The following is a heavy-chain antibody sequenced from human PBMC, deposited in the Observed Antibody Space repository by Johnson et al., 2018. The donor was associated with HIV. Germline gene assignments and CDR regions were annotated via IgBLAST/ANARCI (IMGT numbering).Heavy chain of an antibody. J-gene: IGHJ3*02. Sequence: VQLVESGGGLVQPGGSLRLSCAVSGFTVSSNFMNWVRQAPGKGLEWVSVIYSGGTIYYGDSVKGRFTISRDSPKNTVYLQMSRLRVEDTAVYYCARGTGDQWGLDAFDIWGQGTVVTVSS. CDR3: ARGTGDQWGLDAFDI. V-gene: IGHV3-66*02. CDR1: GFTVSSNF. D-gene: IGHD7-27*01. CDR2: IYSGGTI.